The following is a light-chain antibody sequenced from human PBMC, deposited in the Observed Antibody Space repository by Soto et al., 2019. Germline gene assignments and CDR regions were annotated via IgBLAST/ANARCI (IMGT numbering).Light chain of an antibody. J-gene: IGKJ3*01. CDR2: GAS. CDR3: QQYGTSPASFT. CDR1: QSVSTN. Sequence: EIVLTQSPATLSLSPGEKATLSCRASQSVSTNLAWYQQKPGQAPRLLISGASTRAIGLPARFSGSGSGTEFTLTISRLEPEDFAVYYCQQYGTSPASFTFGPGTKVEIK. V-gene: IGKV3-15*01.